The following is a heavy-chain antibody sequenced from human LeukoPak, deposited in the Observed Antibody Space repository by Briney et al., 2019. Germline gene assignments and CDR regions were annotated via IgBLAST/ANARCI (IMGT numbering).Heavy chain of an antibody. J-gene: IGHJ5*02. CDR1: GFTFGSFG. Sequence: PGGSLRLSCAASGFTFGSFGMHWVRQAPGKGLEWVAFIRYDGSNQYYADSVKGRFTISRDNSKNTLYLQMNSLRAEDTAVYYCAKEESSSSSAWGQGTLVTVSS. CDR2: IRYDGSNQ. V-gene: IGHV3-30*02. CDR3: AKEESSSSSA. D-gene: IGHD6-6*01.